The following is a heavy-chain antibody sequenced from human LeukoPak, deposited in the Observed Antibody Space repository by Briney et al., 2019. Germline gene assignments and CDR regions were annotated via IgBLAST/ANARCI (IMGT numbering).Heavy chain of an antibody. CDR3: AREINGAYYYMDV. V-gene: IGHV1-8*03. D-gene: IGHD1-26*01. J-gene: IGHJ6*03. CDR1: GYTFTGYY. CDR2: MNPNSGNT. Sequence: ASVKVSCKASGYTFTGYYMHWVRQAPGQGLEWMGWMNPNSGNTGYAQKFQGRVTITRNTSISTAYMELSSLRSEDTAVYYCAREINGAYYYMDVWGKGTTVTVSS.